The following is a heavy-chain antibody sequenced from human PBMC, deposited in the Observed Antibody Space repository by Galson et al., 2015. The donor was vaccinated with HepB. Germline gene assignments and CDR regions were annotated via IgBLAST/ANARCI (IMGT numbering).Heavy chain of an antibody. CDR2: TYYRSKWYN. Sequence: CAISGDSVSSYNAAWNWIRQSPSRGLEWLGRTYYRSKWYNDYAVSVKSRITINPDTSNNQFSLHLNAVTPEDSAVYYCARADCSSGICYTDGPFDIRGQGTTVTVSS. D-gene: IGHD2-2*02. CDR1: GDSVSSYNAA. J-gene: IGHJ3*02. CDR3: ARADCSSGICYTDGPFDI. V-gene: IGHV6-1*01.